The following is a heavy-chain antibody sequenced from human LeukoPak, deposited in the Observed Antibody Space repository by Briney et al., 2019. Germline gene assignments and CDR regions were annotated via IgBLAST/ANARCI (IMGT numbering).Heavy chain of an antibody. CDR1: GFTFNNYA. D-gene: IGHD6-13*01. Sequence: GGSLRLSCAASGFTFNNYAMSWVRQAPGKGLEWVSGINWNGGSTGYADSVKGRFTISRNNAKNSLYLQMNSLRADDTAVYYCASVSRIAATGTDCWGQGTLVTVSS. J-gene: IGHJ4*02. V-gene: IGHV3-20*04. CDR2: INWNGGST. CDR3: ASVSRIAATGTDC.